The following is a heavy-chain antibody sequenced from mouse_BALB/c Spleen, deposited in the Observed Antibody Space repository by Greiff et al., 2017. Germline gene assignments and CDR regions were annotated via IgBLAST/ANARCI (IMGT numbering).Heavy chain of an antibody. J-gene: IGHJ1*01. V-gene: IGHV7-3*02. CDR1: GFTFTDYY. D-gene: IGHD2-3*01. Sequence: EVQLVESGGGLVQPVGSLRLSCATSGFTFTDYYMSWVRQPPGKALEWLGFIRNKANGYTTEYSASVKGRFTISRDNSQSILYLQMNTLRAEDSATYSWARASGWLLHWYFDVWGAGTTVTVSS. CDR2: IRNKANGYTT. CDR3: ARASGWLLHWYFDV.